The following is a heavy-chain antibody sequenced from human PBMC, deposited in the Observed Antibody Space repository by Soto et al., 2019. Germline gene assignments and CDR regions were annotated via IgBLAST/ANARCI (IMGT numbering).Heavy chain of an antibody. D-gene: IGHD1-7*01. V-gene: IGHV2-5*02. CDR2: IYWDDDK. Sequence: QITLKESGPALVKPTQTLTLTCTFSGFSLSTNGVGVGWIRQPPGKALEWLALIYWDDDKRYSPSLKSRPTITKDTSKNQVVLNMTHMDPVDTGKYYCAHVMTGTILFDYWGQGTLVTVSS. CDR1: GFSLSTNGVG. CDR3: AHVMTGTILFDY. J-gene: IGHJ4*02.